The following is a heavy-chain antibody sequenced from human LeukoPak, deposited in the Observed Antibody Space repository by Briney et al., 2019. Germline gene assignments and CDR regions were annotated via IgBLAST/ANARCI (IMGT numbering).Heavy chain of an antibody. CDR1: GYTFTSYG. CDR2: IIPIFGTA. Sequence: SVKVSCKASGYTFTSYGISWVRQAPGQGLEWMGGIIPIFGTANYAQKFQGRVTITADKSTSTAYMELSSLRSEDTAVYYCARGGSSWYSGANYYYYYYMDVWGKGTTVTVSS. CDR3: ARGGSSWYSGANYYYYYYMDV. J-gene: IGHJ6*03. V-gene: IGHV1-69*06. D-gene: IGHD6-13*01.